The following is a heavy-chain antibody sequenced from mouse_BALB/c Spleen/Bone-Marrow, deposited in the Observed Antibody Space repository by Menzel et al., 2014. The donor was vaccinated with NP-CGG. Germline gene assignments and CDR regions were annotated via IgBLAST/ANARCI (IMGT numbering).Heavy chain of an antibody. CDR1: GFNIKDTY. V-gene: IGHV14-3*02. Sequence: VQLQQSGAELVKPGASVKLSCTASGFNIKDTYMHWVKQRPEQGLEWIGRIDPANGNAKYDPKFQGKFTITADTSSNTAYLQLSSLTSEDTAVYYCARYRLGTSFDFWGQGTTLTVSS. D-gene: IGHD2-14*01. CDR2: IDPANGNA. CDR3: ARYRLGTSFDF. J-gene: IGHJ2*01.